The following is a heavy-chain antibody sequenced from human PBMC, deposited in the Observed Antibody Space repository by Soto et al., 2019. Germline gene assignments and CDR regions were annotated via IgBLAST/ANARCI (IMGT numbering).Heavy chain of an antibody. J-gene: IGHJ5*02. V-gene: IGHV4-39*01. Sequence: QLQLQESGPGLVKPSETLSLTCTVSGGSISSSSYYWGWIRQPPGKGLEWIGSIYYSGSTYYNPSLKSRVAISVDTSKHQFSLKLSSVTAADTAVYYCARTYYYDSSGYYLGREGFDPWGQGTLVTVSS. CDR1: GGSISSSSYY. CDR2: IYYSGST. CDR3: ARTYYYDSSGYYLGREGFDP. D-gene: IGHD3-22*01.